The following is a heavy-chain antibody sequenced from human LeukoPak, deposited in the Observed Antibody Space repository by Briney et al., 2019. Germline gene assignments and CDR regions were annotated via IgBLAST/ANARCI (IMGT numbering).Heavy chain of an antibody. J-gene: IGHJ4*02. CDR3: ASTIYDFWSGYYFDY. Sequence: SETLSLTCTVSGYSISSGYYWGWIRQPQGKGLEWIGSIYHSGSTYYNPSLKSRVTISVDTSKNQFSLKLSSVTAADTAVYYCASTIYDFWSGYYFDYWGQGTLVTVSS. CDR2: IYHSGST. V-gene: IGHV4-38-2*02. CDR1: GYSISSGYY. D-gene: IGHD3-3*01.